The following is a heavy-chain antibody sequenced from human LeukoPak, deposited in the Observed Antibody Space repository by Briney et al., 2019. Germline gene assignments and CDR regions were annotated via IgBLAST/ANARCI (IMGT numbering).Heavy chain of an antibody. CDR1: GYSISSGYY. V-gene: IGHV4-38-2*02. CDR2: IYHSGST. D-gene: IGHD3-22*01. Sequence: PSETLSLTCTVSGYSISSGYYWGWIRQPPGKGLEWIGSIYHSGSTNYNPSLKSRVTISVDTSKNQFSLKLSSVTAADTAVYYCARERDYYDSSGYYPYAFDIWGRGTMVTVSS. J-gene: IGHJ3*02. CDR3: ARERDYYDSSGYYPYAFDI.